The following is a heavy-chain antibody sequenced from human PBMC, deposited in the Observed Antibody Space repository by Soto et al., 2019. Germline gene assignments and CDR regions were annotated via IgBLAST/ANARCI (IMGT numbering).Heavy chain of an antibody. D-gene: IGHD3-3*01. CDR2: INHSGST. CDR1: GGSFSGYY. V-gene: IGHV4-34*01. Sequence: SETLSLTCAVYGGSFSGYYWSWIRQPPGKGLEWIGEINHSGSTNYNPSLKSRVTISVDTSKNQFSLKLSSVTAADTAVYYCARRVLRFLEWLPSPYFDYWGQGTLVTVSS. CDR3: ARRVLRFLEWLPSPYFDY. J-gene: IGHJ4*02.